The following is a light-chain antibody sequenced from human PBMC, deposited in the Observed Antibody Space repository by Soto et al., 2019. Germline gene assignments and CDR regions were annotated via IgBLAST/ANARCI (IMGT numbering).Light chain of an antibody. V-gene: IGKV3-20*01. CDR3: QQYSLSPWT. CDR2: GAS. J-gene: IGKJ1*01. CDR1: QTVSNNY. Sequence: DIVLTQSPGTLSLSPGERATLSCRASQTVSNNYLAWYQQRPGQAPRLLIYGASSRATGIPDRFIGSGSGTDFSLTIDRLEPEDLVMYHCQQYSLSPWTFGQGTKVQIK.